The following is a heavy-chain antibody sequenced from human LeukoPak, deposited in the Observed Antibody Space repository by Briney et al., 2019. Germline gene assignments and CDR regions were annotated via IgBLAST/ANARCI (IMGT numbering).Heavy chain of an antibody. Sequence: SETLPLTCSVSGGSINSNYWNWVRQTPGKGLEWIGDVYYSGSTTYNPSLKRRVTISVDTSKNQLSLKVRSVTAADTAVYYCARGGLLYNSSGYCDTWGQGTLVTVSS. V-gene: IGHV4-59*01. D-gene: IGHD3-22*01. CDR3: ARGGLLYNSSGYCDT. J-gene: IGHJ5*02. CDR1: GGSINSNY. CDR2: VYYSGST.